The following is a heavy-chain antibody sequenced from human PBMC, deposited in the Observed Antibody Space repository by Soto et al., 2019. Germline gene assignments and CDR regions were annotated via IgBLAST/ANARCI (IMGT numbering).Heavy chain of an antibody. J-gene: IGHJ4*02. CDR3: ARVNDDFWSGYHSGLDY. D-gene: IGHD3-3*01. CDR1: GYTFTSYG. CDR2: ISAYNGNT. V-gene: IGHV1-18*01. Sequence: ASVKVSCKASGYTFTSYGISWVRQAPGQGLEWMGWISAYNGNTNYAQKLQGRVTMTTDTSTSTAYMELRSLRSDDTAVYYCARVNDDFWSGYHSGLDYWGQGTLVTVSS.